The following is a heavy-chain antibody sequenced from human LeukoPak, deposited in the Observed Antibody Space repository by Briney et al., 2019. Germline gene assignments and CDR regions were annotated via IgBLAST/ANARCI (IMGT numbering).Heavy chain of an antibody. J-gene: IGHJ4*02. V-gene: IGHV3-11*06. D-gene: IGHD3-10*01. CDR3: AQIASYDYFDY. Sequence: GRFTISRDNAKNSLYLQMNSLRAEDTAVYYCAQIASYDYFDYWGQGTLVTVSS.